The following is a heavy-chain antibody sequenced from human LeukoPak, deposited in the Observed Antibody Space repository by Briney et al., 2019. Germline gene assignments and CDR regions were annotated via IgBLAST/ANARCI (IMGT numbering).Heavy chain of an antibody. D-gene: IGHD3-10*01. CDR3: AKDSGSGSYYSVFYYYMDV. J-gene: IGHJ6*03. V-gene: IGHV3-23*01. CDR2: ISGSGGST. CDR1: GFTFSSYA. Sequence: GGSLRLSCAASGFTFSSYAMSWVRQAPGKGLEWVSAISGSGGSTYYADSVKGRFTISRDNSKNTLYLQMNSLRAEDTAVYYCAKDSGSGSYYSVFYYYMDVWGKGTTVTVSS.